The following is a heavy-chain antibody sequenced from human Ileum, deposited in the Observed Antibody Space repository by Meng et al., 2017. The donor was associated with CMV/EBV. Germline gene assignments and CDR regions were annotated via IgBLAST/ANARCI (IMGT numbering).Heavy chain of an antibody. Sequence: SDNTFTSYDINWVRQATGQGLEWMGWIKPNGGNTGYAQKFQGRVTMTRNTSISTAYMELSSLRSEDTAVYYCARGLRDSSGKEYFQHWGQGTLVTVSS. CDR2: IKPNGGNT. CDR1: DNTFTSYD. J-gene: IGHJ1*01. CDR3: ARGLRDSSGKEYFQH. V-gene: IGHV1-8*01. D-gene: IGHD3-22*01.